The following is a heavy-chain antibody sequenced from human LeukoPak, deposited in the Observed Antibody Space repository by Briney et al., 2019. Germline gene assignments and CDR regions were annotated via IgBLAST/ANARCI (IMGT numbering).Heavy chain of an antibody. Sequence: GASVKVSCKASGYTFTRYGISWVRQAPGQGLEWMGGIIPIFGTANYAQKFQGRVTITADESTSTAYMELSSLRSEDTAVYYCAIGDIVVVPAYMDVWGKGTTVTISS. J-gene: IGHJ6*03. CDR1: GYTFTRYG. D-gene: IGHD2-2*01. V-gene: IGHV1-69*13. CDR3: AIGDIVVVPAYMDV. CDR2: IIPIFGTA.